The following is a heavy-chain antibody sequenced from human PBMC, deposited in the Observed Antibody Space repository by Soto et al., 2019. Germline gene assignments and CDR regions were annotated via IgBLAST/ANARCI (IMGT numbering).Heavy chain of an antibody. CDR3: THFRGGGNSLLGDY. D-gene: IGHD2-21*02. CDR2: IYWDDDK. CDR1: GFSLNNSQVG. J-gene: IGHJ4*02. V-gene: IGHV2-5*02. Sequence: QITLKESGPTLVKPTQTLTLTCTFSGFSLNNSQVGVGWIRQPPGKALEWLTVIYWDDDKRYIPSLKNSLTITKDTSKNQVVLTMTNMDPKDTATYYCTHFRGGGNSLLGDYWGQGILVTVSS.